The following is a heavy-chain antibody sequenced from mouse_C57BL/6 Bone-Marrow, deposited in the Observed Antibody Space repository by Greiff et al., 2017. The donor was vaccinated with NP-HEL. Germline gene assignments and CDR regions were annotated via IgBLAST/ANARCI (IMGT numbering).Heavy chain of an antibody. CDR3: TTRHGSNYFDY. D-gene: IGHD1-1*01. CDR1: GFNIKDDY. J-gene: IGHJ2*01. CDR2: IDPENGDT. V-gene: IGHV14-4*01. Sequence: VQLQQSGAELVRPGASVKLSCTASGFNIKDDYMPWVKQRPEQGLEWIGWIDPENGDTEYASKFQGKATITADTSSNTAYLQLSSLTSEDTAVYCCTTRHGSNYFDYWGQGTTLTVSS.